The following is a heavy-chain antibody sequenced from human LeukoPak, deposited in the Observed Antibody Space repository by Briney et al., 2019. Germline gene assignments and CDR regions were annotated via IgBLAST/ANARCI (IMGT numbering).Heavy chain of an antibody. V-gene: IGHV1-3*01. CDR1: GYTFTSYA. J-gene: IGHJ4*02. Sequence: ASVTVSCKASGYTFTSYAMHWVRQAPGQRLEWMGWINAGNGNTKYSQKFQGRVTITRDTSASTAYMELSSLRSEDTAVYYCARVPRRYYYDSSGYYYDWGQGTLVTVSS. CDR2: INAGNGNT. D-gene: IGHD3-22*01. CDR3: ARVPRRYYYDSSGYYYD.